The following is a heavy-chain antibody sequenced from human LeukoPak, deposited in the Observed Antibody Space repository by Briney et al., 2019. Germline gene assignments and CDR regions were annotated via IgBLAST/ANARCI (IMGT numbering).Heavy chain of an antibody. Sequence: ASVKVSCKASGYTFTGYYMHWVRQAPGQGLEWMGWINPNSGGTNYAQKFQGRVTMTRDTSISTAYMELSRLRSDDTAMYYCARRGSSSSPHYYYYMDVWGKGTTVTVSS. CDR3: ARRGSSSSPHYYYYMDV. CDR1: GYTFTGYY. D-gene: IGHD6-13*01. CDR2: INPNSGGT. J-gene: IGHJ6*03. V-gene: IGHV1-2*02.